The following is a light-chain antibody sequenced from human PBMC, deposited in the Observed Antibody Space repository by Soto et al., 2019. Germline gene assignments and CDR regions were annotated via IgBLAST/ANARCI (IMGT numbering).Light chain of an antibody. CDR1: QSISSY. Sequence: DIQMTQSPSSLSASVGDRVTITCRASQSISSYLNWYQQKPGKAPKLLIYAASSLQSGVPSRFSGSGSGTDFTLTISSLQPEDFATYYCQKSYSTPPAFGGATKVEIK. CDR2: AAS. J-gene: IGKJ4*01. CDR3: QKSYSTPPA. V-gene: IGKV1-39*01.